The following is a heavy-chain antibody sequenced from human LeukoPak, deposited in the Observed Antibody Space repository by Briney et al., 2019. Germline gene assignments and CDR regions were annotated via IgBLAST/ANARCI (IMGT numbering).Heavy chain of an antibody. J-gene: IGHJ4*02. V-gene: IGHV4-34*01. CDR3: AGGHSSGYYPIDY. CDR1: GGSFSGYY. Sequence: SETLSLTCAVYGGSFSGYYWNWIRQPPGKGLEWIGEINHSGSTNYNPSLKSRVTVSLDTSKNQFSLKLSSVTAADTAVYYCAGGHSSGYYPIDYWGQGTLVTVSS. CDR2: INHSGST. D-gene: IGHD3-22*01.